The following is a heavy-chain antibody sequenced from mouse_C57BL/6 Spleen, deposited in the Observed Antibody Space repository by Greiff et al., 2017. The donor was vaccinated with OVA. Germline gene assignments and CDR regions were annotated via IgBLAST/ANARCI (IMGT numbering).Heavy chain of an antibody. V-gene: IGHV1-55*01. CDR3: ARSPFYGSSSYFDY. CDR1: GYTFTSYW. CDR2: IYPGSGST. D-gene: IGHD1-1*01. J-gene: IGHJ2*01. Sequence: QLQQPGAELVKPGASVKMSCKASGYTFTSYWITWVKQRPGQGLEWIGDIYPGSGSTNYNEKFKSKATLTVDTSSSTAYMQLSSLTSEDSAVYYCARSPFYGSSSYFDYWGQGTTLTVSS.